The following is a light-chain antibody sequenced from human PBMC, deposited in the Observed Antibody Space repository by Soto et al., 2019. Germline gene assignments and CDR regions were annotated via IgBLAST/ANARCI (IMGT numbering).Light chain of an antibody. CDR1: SSNIGSNT. CDR3: AAWDDGLHGLV. Sequence: QSVLTQPPSASGTPGQRVTISCSGSSSNIGSNTVNWYQQLPGTAPTFLIYSNNQRPSGVPDRFSGSKSGTSASLAISGLQPEDEADYYCAAWDDGLHGLVFGGGTKVTVL. J-gene: IGLJ3*02. CDR2: SNN. V-gene: IGLV1-44*01.